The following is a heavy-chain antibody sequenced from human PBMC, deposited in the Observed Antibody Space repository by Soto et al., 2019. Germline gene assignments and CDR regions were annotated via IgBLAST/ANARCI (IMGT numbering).Heavy chain of an antibody. CDR1: GFTFDDYT. V-gene: IGHV3-43*01. D-gene: IGHD3-10*01. J-gene: IGHJ6*02. CDR3: AKDGGSYYIGYYYYGMDV. Sequence: PGGSLRLSCAASGFTFDDYTMHWVHQAPGKGLEWVSLISWDGGSTYYADSVKGRFTISRDNSKNSLYLQMNSLRTEDTALYYCAKDGGSYYIGYYYYGMDVWGQGTTVTVSS. CDR2: ISWDGGST.